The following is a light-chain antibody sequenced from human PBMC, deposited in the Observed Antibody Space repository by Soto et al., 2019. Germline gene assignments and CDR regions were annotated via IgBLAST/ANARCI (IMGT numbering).Light chain of an antibody. CDR1: KSIGSY. V-gene: IGKV1-39*01. CDR3: QQSFTTPTVT. Sequence: DIQMTQSPSSLSASVGDRVTITCRASKSIGSYLNWYQQKPGKAPNLLIFGATSLQSGVPSRFSGSGSGTDFTLTISILQPEDFATYYCQQSFTTPTVTFGGGTKVEIK. J-gene: IGKJ4*01. CDR2: GAT.